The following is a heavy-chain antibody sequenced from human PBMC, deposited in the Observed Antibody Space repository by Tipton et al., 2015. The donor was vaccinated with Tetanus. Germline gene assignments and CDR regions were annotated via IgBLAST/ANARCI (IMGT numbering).Heavy chain of an antibody. J-gene: IGHJ4*02. CDR3: ARQCVVPAAENDYGDNAFDS. D-gene: IGHD2-2*01. CDR1: GASVTSNGYY. Sequence: TLSLTCNVSGASVTSNGYYWGWIRQPPGKGPEWIGSKYHSGSAYYNPSLRSRVTISVDTPKNQFSLKLTSVIASDTAVYYCARQCVVPAAENDYGDNAFDSWGQGTLVTVSS. V-gene: IGHV4-39*01. CDR2: KYHSGSA.